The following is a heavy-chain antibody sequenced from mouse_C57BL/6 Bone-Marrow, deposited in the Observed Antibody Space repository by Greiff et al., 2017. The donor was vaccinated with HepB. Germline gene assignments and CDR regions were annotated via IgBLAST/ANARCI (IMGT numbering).Heavy chain of an antibody. CDR2: IYPGSGNT. Sequence: VNVVESGAELVRPGASVKLSCKASGYTFTDYYINWVKQRPGQGLEWIARIYPGSGNTYYNEKFKGKATLTAEKSSSTAYMQLSSLTSEDSAVYFCARSVPYAMDYWGQGTSVTVSS. J-gene: IGHJ4*01. CDR1: GYTFTDYY. V-gene: IGHV1-76*01. CDR3: ARSVPYAMDY.